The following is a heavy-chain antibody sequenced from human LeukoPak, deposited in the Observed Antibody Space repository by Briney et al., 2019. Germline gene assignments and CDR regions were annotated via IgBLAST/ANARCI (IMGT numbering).Heavy chain of an antibody. J-gene: IGHJ4*02. Sequence: GGSLRLSCADSGFTFNSYWMGWVRQTPGKGLEWVANIKHDGSEKYYVDSVEGRFTISRDNAKNSLFLQMNSLRAEDTAVYYCARDYTSAAWDYWGQGTLVTVSS. V-gene: IGHV3-7*01. CDR1: GFTFNSYW. CDR3: ARDYTSAAWDY. CDR2: IKHDGSEK. D-gene: IGHD6-13*01.